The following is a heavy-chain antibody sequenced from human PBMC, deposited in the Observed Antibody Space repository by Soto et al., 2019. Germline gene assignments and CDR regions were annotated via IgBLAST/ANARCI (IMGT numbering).Heavy chain of an antibody. V-gene: IGHV4-34*01. D-gene: IGHD6-6*01. J-gene: IGHJ4*02. CDR2: ISQSGNT. CDR1: SGSFSGYY. Sequence: ASETLSLTCSIYSGSFSGYYWSWIRQPPGKGLEWIGEISQSGNTNYSPSLKSRVSISIDTSKKQFPLNLASVSAADTAVYYCARAPKVSGSSQTRPDFWGQGTQVTVSS. CDR3: ARAPKVSGSSQTRPDF.